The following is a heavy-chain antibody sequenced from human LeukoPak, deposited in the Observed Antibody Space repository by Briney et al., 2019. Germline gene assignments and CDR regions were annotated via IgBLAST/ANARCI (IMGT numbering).Heavy chain of an antibody. D-gene: IGHD6-13*01. CDR3: ARSGSSWYRFDY. CDR1: GFTFSSYA. Sequence: PGGSLRLSCEASGFTFSSYAMSSVRQAPGKGLEWVSVVSGSGSSTYSADSVTGRFTISRDNSKNTLFLQMNSLRAEDTAVYYCARSGSSWYRFDYWGQGTRVTVSS. J-gene: IGHJ4*02. CDR2: VSGSGSST. V-gene: IGHV3-23*01.